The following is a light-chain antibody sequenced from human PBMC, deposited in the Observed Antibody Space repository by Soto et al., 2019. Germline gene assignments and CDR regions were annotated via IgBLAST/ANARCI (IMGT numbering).Light chain of an antibody. J-gene: IGLJ3*02. CDR2: EGS. Sequence: QSVLTQPASVSGSPGQSITISCTGTSSDIGKYNLVSWYQQHSGKAPKLLIYEGSTRPSGVSSRFSGSKSGNTASLTISGLQAEDEADYYCYSYAGRRIPWVFGGGTKVTVL. V-gene: IGLV2-23*01. CDR3: YSYAGRRIPWV. CDR1: SSDIGKYNL.